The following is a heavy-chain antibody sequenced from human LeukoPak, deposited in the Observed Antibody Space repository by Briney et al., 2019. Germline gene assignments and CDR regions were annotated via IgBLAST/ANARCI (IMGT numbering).Heavy chain of an antibody. CDR3: ASRTAMDFDY. V-gene: IGHV4-39*01. CDR2: IYYSGST. Sequence: PSETLSLTCTVSGGSISSSSYYWGWIRQPPGKGLEWIGSIYYSGSTYYNPSLKSRVTISVDTSKNQFSLKLSSVTAADTAVYYCASRTAMDFDYWGQGTLVTVSS. D-gene: IGHD5-18*01. CDR1: GGSISSSSYY. J-gene: IGHJ4*02.